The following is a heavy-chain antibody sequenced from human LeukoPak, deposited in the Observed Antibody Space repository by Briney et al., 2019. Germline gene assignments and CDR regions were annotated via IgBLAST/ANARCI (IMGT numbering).Heavy chain of an antibody. CDR2: INHNGNVN. D-gene: IGHD3-16*01. V-gene: IGHV3-7*03. Sequence: GGSLRLSCAASGFTFSSYRKNRARQAPEKGLEWVASINHNGNVNYYVDSVKGRFTISRDNAKNSLYLQMSNLRAEDTAVYFCARGGGLDVWGQGATVTVSS. CDR1: GFTFSSYR. CDR3: ARGGGLDV. J-gene: IGHJ6*02.